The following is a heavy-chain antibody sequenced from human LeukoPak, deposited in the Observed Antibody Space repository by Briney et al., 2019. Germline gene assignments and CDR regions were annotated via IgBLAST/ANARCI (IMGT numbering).Heavy chain of an antibody. CDR3: GRGPLTEAHTFDI. D-gene: IGHD1-14*01. J-gene: IGHJ3*02. CDR2: IYPDGTS. Sequence: PSETLSLTCTVSGGSINSYYWPWIRQPAGKGLDWIARIYPDGTSYFNPSLNSRVTLSVHTSRIQYSLRLTSVPAANPAVNHFGRGPLTEAHTFDIWGQGTMVTVSS. V-gene: IGHV4-4*07. CDR1: GGSINSYY.